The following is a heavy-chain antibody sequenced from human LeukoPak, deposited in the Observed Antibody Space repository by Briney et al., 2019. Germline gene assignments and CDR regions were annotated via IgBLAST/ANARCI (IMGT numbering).Heavy chain of an antibody. CDR1: GYSISSGYY. J-gene: IGHJ5*02. D-gene: IGHD6-13*01. CDR2: IYHSGST. Sequence: SETLSLTCTVSGYSISSGYYWGWIRQPPGKGLEWIGSIYHSGSTSYNPSLKSRVTISVDTSKNQFSLKLSSVTAADTAVYYCARHVDSTAGWFDPWGQGTLVTVSS. V-gene: IGHV4-38-2*02. CDR3: ARHVDSTAGWFDP.